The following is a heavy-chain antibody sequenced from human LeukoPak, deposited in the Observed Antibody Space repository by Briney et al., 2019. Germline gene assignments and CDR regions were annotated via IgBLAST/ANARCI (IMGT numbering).Heavy chain of an antibody. CDR3: ARDFRDYRDYVAYFDS. Sequence: PGRSLRLSCAASGFTLSTYTMHWVRQAPGKGLEWVAVILYDGTNQYYADSVKGRFTISRDNSRNTLYLQMNSLKVEDTAVYYCARDFRDYRDYVAYFDSWGQGTLVTVSS. CDR2: ILYDGTNQ. CDR1: GFTLSTYT. D-gene: IGHD4-17*01. V-gene: IGHV3-30-3*01. J-gene: IGHJ4*02.